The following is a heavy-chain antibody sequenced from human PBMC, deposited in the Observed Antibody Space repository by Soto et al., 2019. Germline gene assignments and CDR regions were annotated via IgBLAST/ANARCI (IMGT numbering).Heavy chain of an antibody. D-gene: IGHD3-22*01. CDR2: IYYSGST. CDR3: AREVTYYYDSSGYYYVFD. Sequence: SETLSLTCTVSGGSISSGDYYWCWIRQPPGKGLEWIGYIYYSGSTYYNPSLKSRVTISVDTSKNQFSLKLSSVTAADTAVYYCAREVTYYYDSSGYYYVFDWGQGNLVTVCS. V-gene: IGHV4-30-4*01. CDR1: GGSISSGDYY. J-gene: IGHJ4*02.